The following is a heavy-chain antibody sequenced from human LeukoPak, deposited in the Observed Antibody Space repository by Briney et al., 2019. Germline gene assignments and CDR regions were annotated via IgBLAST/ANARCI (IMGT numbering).Heavy chain of an antibody. CDR1: GGSFSGYY. J-gene: IGHJ5*02. CDR3: AGHGLGAAGTRA. CDR2: INHSGST. Sequence: SETLSLTCAVYGGSFSGYYWSWIRQPPGKGLEWIGEINHSGSTNYNPSLKSRVTISVDTSKNQFSLKLSSVTAADTAVYCCAGHGLGAAGTRAWGQGTLVTVSS. V-gene: IGHV4-34*01. D-gene: IGHD6-13*01.